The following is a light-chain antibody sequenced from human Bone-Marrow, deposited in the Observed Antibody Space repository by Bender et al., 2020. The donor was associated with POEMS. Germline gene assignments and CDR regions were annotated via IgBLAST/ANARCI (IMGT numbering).Light chain of an antibody. V-gene: IGLV1-40*01. Sequence: QSVLTQPPSVSGAPGQTVTISCTGTSSNMGAGYGVNWYQQLPGTAPKLLIYNNENRPSGVPDRISGSKSGTSASLAITGLQAEDEADYSCQSYDISLSGWVFGGGTKLPAL. J-gene: IGLJ3*02. CDR1: SSNMGAGYG. CDR2: NNE. CDR3: QSYDISLSGWV.